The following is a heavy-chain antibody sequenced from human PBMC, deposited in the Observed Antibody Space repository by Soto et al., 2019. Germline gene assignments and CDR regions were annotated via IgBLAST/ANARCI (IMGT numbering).Heavy chain of an antibody. CDR2: ISGSGGST. CDR1: GFTFSSYA. Sequence: EVQLLESGGGLGQPGGSLRLSCAASGFTFSSYAMSWVRQAPGKGLEWVSAISGSGGSTYYADSVKGRFTISRDNSKNTLYLQRNSLRAEDTAVYYCAKDLGALVVAGFDYWGQGALVTVSS. D-gene: IGHD2-15*01. V-gene: IGHV3-23*01. CDR3: AKDLGALVVAGFDY. J-gene: IGHJ4*02.